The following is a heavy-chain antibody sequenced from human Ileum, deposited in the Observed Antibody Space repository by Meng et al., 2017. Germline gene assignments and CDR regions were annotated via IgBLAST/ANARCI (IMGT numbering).Heavy chain of an antibody. D-gene: IGHD1-1*01. CDR2: ISDDGNAK. CDR1: GFTFSTYW. CDR3: ARGGGRDTGY. V-gene: IGHV3-7*01. Sequence: GESLKISCAASGFTFSTYWMTWFRQAPGKGLEWVATISDDGNAKYYVDSVKGRFTISRDNGKNSLYLQMNSLRDEDTALYYCARGGGRDTGYWGQGTLVTSPQ. J-gene: IGHJ4*02.